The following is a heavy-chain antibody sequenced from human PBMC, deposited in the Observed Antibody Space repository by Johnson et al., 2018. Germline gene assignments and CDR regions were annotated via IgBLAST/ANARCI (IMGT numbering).Heavy chain of an antibody. CDR1: GFTFSRYT. V-gene: IGHV3-21*01. J-gene: IGHJ1*01. CDR3: ARDWEEMATLTRYFHH. CDR2: ISSNSAYI. D-gene: IGHD5-24*01. Sequence: VQLVQSGGGLVKPGGSLRLSCAASGFTFSRYTMNWVRQAPGKGLEWVSSISSNSAYIYYADSVKGRFTISRDNAKNSLYLQRNSLSAEDTAVYYCARDWEEMATLTRYFHHWGQGTLVTVSS.